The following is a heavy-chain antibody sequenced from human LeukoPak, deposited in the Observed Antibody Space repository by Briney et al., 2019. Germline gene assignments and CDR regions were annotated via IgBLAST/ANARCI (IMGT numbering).Heavy chain of an antibody. D-gene: IGHD3-22*01. CDR2: IKQDGSEK. CDR3: ARDHPDYDSNGYYDY. J-gene: IGHJ4*02. V-gene: IGHV3-7*05. Sequence: PGGSLRLSCAASGFTFSSYWMSWVRQAPGKGLEWVANIKQDGSEKYYVDSVKGRFTISRDNAKNSLYLQMNSLRAEDTAVYYCARDHPDYDSNGYYDYWGQGTLVTVSS. CDR1: GFTFSSYW.